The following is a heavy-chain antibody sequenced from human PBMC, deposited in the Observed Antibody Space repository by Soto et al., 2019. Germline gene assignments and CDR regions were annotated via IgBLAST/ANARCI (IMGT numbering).Heavy chain of an antibody. V-gene: IGHV2-5*02. CDR1: GFSLSTSGVG. CDR3: AHVYSSSWFRHFDY. D-gene: IGHD6-13*01. CDR2: IYWDDDK. J-gene: IGHJ4*02. Sequence: QITLKESGPTLVKPTQTLTLTCTFSGFSLSTSGVGVGWIRQPPGKALEWLALIYWDDDKRYSPSLKSRLTIPKDTSKNQVVLTMTNMDPVDTATYYCAHVYSSSWFRHFDYWGQGTLVTVSS.